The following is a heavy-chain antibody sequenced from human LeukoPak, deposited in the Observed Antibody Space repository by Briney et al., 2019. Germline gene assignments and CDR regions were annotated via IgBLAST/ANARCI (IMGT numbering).Heavy chain of an antibody. CDR2: ISGSGGST. CDR3: AKREGLRFLEWLLSFDY. D-gene: IGHD3-3*01. V-gene: IGHV3-23*01. CDR1: GFTFSSYA. J-gene: IGHJ4*02. Sequence: PGGSLRLSCAASGFTFSSYAMSWVRQTPVKGLEGVSVISGSGGSTYYADSVKGRFTISRVNSKKTLYVQMNSLRAEDTAVYYCAKREGLRFLEWLLSFDYWGQGTLVTVSS.